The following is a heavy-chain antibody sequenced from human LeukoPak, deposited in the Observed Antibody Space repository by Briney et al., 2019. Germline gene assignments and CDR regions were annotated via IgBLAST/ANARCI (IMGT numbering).Heavy chain of an antibody. Sequence: SETLSLTCTVSGGSISDYYWTWLRQPPGKGLEWVGHIYYSGNTIYNPPLKSRVTISVDTSKNQFSLNLNSVTAADTAVYYCVFRVPNTGWAYDIWGQGTMVTVSS. CDR1: GGSISDYY. CDR3: VFRVPNTGWAYDI. CDR2: IYYSGNT. V-gene: IGHV4-59*12. J-gene: IGHJ3*02. D-gene: IGHD4/OR15-4a*01.